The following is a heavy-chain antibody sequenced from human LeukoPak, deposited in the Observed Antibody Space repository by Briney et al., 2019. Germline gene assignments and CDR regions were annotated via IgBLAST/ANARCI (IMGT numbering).Heavy chain of an antibody. D-gene: IGHD1-26*01. Sequence: SETLSLTCTVSGGSISSYYWSWIRQPPGKGLEWIGYIYYSGSTNYNPSLKSRVTISVDTSKNQFSLKLSFVTAADTAVYYCASGRNGKRMSDYWGQGTLVTVSS. CDR1: GGSISSYY. J-gene: IGHJ4*02. V-gene: IGHV4-59*01. CDR2: IYYSGST. CDR3: ASGRNGKRMSDY.